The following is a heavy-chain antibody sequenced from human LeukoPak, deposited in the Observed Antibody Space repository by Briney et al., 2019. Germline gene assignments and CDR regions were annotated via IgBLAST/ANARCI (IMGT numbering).Heavy chain of an antibody. Sequence: PGGSLRLSCAASGFTFSSYSMNWARQGPGKGLEWVATIKEDGSERYYVESVKGRFTISRDNAKNSLYLQMNSLRVEDTALYYCARDKASGSSYGSSFHFWGQGTMVTVSS. CDR2: IKEDGSER. D-gene: IGHD1-26*01. V-gene: IGHV3-7*01. J-gene: IGHJ3*01. CDR1: GFTFSSYS. CDR3: ARDKASGSSYGSSFHF.